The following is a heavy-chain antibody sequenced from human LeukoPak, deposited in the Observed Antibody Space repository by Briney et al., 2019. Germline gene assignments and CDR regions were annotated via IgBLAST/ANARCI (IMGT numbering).Heavy chain of an antibody. D-gene: IGHD5-24*01. CDR1: GLTFSGFE. V-gene: IGHV3-48*03. J-gene: IGHJ4*02. CDR3: ARRFRD. Sequence: GGSLRLSCVGSGLTFSGFEMNWVRQAPGKGLEWVSYIRGDSSIKTYADSVKGRFTIPRDNAKNSLYLQMNSLRAEDTAIYYCARRFRDWGQGTLVTVSS. CDR2: IRGDSSIK.